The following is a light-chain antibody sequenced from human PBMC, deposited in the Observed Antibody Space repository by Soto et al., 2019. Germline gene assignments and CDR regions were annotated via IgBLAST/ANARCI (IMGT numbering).Light chain of an antibody. J-gene: IGLJ2*01. V-gene: IGLV2-8*01. Sequence: QSALTQPPSASGSPGQSVTISCTGTSSDVGGYNYVSLYQQHPGKAPKLMISEVSKRPSGVPDRFSGSKSGITDSLTVSGLQAEDEADYYCSSFAGNNKLVFGGGTKRTVL. CDR3: SSFAGNNKLV. CDR1: SSDVGGYNY. CDR2: EVS.